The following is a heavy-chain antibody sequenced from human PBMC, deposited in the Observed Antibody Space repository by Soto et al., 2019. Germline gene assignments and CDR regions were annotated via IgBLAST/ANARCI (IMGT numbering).Heavy chain of an antibody. V-gene: IGHV3-21*04. J-gene: IGHJ4*02. CDR1: GFTFSSYR. CDR3: AKGWYSRGWLFDY. Sequence: EVHLVESGGGLVKPGGSLRLSCAASGFTFSSYRMNWVRQAPGKGLEWVSCISSSSSYIYYADSVKGRFTISRDNAKNSLNLQMNSLSAEDTAVDYCAKGWYSRGWLFDYWGQGTLVTVSS. D-gene: IGHD6-19*01. CDR2: ISSSSSYI.